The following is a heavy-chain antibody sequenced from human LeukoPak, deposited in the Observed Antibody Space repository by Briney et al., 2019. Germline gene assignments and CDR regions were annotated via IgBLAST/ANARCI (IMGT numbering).Heavy chain of an antibody. CDR3: AKDGGLWVSAHWGDS. Sequence: QSGGSLRLSCAASGSTFSSYTMSWVRQAPGKGLEWVSTITTSDGNTNYADSVKGRVTVSRDNSKNTLFLQMNSLRAEDTAVYYCAKDGGLWVSAHWGDSWGRGTLVTVSS. J-gene: IGHJ4*02. CDR2: ITTSDGNT. CDR1: GSTFSSYT. V-gene: IGHV3-23*01. D-gene: IGHD7-27*01.